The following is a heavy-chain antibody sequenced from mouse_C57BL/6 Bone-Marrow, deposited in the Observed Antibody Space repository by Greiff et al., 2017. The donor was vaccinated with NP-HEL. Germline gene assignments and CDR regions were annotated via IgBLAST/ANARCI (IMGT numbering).Heavy chain of an antibody. J-gene: IGHJ3*01. D-gene: IGHD1-1*01. CDR3: AYSLYYYGSSLAWFAY. CDR1: GYSITSGYY. Sequence: ESGPGLVKPSQSLSLTCSVTGYSITSGYYWNWIRQFPGNKLEWMGYISYDGSNNYNPSLKNRISITRDTSKNQFFLKLNSVTTEDTATYYCAYSLYYYGSSLAWFAYWGQGTLVTVSA. V-gene: IGHV3-6*01. CDR2: ISYDGSN.